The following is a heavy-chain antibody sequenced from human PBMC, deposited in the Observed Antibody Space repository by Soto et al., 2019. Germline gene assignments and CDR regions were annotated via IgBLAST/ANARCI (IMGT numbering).Heavy chain of an antibody. V-gene: IGHV1-3*01. CDR3: ARAVAVPADFDY. CDR2: INAGNGNT. J-gene: IGHJ4*02. Sequence: ASVKGSCKASGYTFTGYAMHWVRQAPGQRLEWMGWINAGNGNTKYSQKFQGRVTITRDTSASAAYMELSSLRSEDTAVYYCARAVAVPADFDYWGQGTLVTXSS. D-gene: IGHD6-19*01. CDR1: GYTFTGYA.